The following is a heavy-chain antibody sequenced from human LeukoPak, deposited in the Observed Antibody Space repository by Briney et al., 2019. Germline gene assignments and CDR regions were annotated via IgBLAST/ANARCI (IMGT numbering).Heavy chain of an antibody. CDR1: GGSISSYY. J-gene: IGHJ3*02. CDR2: IYYSGST. Sequence: SETLSLTCTVSGGSISSYYWSWIRQPPGKGLEWIGYIYYSGSTNYNPSLKSRVTMSVDTSKNQFSLKLSSVTAADTAVYYCARHAYYYDSSGSYDAFDIWGQGTMVTVSS. CDR3: ARHAYYYDSSGSYDAFDI. V-gene: IGHV4-59*08. D-gene: IGHD3-22*01.